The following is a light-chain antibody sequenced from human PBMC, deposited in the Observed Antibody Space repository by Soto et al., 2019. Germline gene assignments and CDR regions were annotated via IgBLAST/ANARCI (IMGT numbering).Light chain of an antibody. Sequence: QPVLTQSPSASASLGASVKLTCTLSSGHSSYAIAWHQQQPEKGPRYLMKLNSDGSHSKGDGIPDRFSGSSSGAERYLTISSLQSEDEADDYCQTWVTGTYVVFGGGTKVTVL. CDR3: QTWVTGTYVV. J-gene: IGLJ2*01. V-gene: IGLV4-69*01. CDR1: SGHSSYA. CDR2: LNSDGSH.